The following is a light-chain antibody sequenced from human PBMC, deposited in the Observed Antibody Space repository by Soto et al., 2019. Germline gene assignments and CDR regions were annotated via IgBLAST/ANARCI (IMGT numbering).Light chain of an antibody. J-gene: IGKJ5*01. CDR2: AES. Sequence: DIQLTQSPSFLSASVGDRVTVTCPASQGIAGSLAWYQQKPGKPPKLLIYAESTLQSGVPSRFSGSGSGTEFTLTISSLQPEDFATYYCQQYNGFPITFGQGTRLEIK. V-gene: IGKV1-9*01. CDR1: QGIAGS. CDR3: QQYNGFPIT.